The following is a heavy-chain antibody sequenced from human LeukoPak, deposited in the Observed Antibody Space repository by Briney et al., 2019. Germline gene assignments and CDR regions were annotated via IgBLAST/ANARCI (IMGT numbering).Heavy chain of an antibody. Sequence: GGSLRLSCAASGFTFSSYAMSWVRQAPGKGLEWVANIKQDGSEKYYVDSVKGRFTISRDNAKNSLYLQMNSLRAEDTAVYYCARDKWELVLWGQGTLVTVSS. V-gene: IGHV3-7*01. CDR2: IKQDGSEK. J-gene: IGHJ4*02. CDR3: ARDKWELVL. D-gene: IGHD1-26*01. CDR1: GFTFSSYA.